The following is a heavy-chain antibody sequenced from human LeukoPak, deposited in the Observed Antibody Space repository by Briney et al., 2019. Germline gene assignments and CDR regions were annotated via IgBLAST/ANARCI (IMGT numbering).Heavy chain of an antibody. V-gene: IGHV4-31*03. CDR1: GGSISSGGYY. D-gene: IGHD2-21*02. CDR3: ARGSSMVTKRGFDY. CDR2: IYYSGST. J-gene: IGHJ4*02. Sequence: SETLSLTCTVSGGSISSGGYYWSWIRQHPGKGLEWIGYIYYSGSTYHNPSLKSRVTISVDTSKNQFSLKLSSVTAADTAVYYCARGSSMVTKRGFDYWGQGTLVTVSS.